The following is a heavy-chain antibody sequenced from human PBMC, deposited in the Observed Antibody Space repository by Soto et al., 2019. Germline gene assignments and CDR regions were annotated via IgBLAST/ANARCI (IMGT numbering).Heavy chain of an antibody. CDR3: TSVESRSHSQWFDF. D-gene: IGHD2-8*01. CDR2: ISKSQSPP. V-gene: IGHV3-48*01. CDR1: GLSFSDYS. Sequence: EVQLVESGGGFVQPGGSLRLSGAASGLSFSDYSWNCVRQAPGKGLEWIADISKSQSPPYYPDSVRGRFTVSRDDAKSSLYLQLDGLRAEDTALYYCTSVESRSHSQWFDFWGQGVLVTVSS. J-gene: IGHJ4*02.